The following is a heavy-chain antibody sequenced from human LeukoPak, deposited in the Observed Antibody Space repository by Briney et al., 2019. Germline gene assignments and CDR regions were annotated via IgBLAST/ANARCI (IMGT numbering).Heavy chain of an antibody. D-gene: IGHD1-26*01. CDR2: IYSGGST. CDR3: ARDGGSGSYYFDY. Sequence: GGSLRLSCAASGFTVSSNYMSWVRQAPGKGLEWVSVIYSGGSTYYADSVKGRFTISRDNSKNTLCLQMNSLRAEDTAVYYCARDGGSGSYYFDYWGQGTLVTVSS. V-gene: IGHV3-53*01. J-gene: IGHJ4*02. CDR1: GFTVSSNY.